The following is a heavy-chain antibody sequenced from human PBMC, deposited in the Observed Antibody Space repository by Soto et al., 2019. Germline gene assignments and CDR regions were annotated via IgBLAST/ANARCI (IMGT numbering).Heavy chain of an antibody. CDR2: INAGTGNT. CDR1: GYTFTSYA. D-gene: IGHD2-15*01. J-gene: IGHJ5*02. CDR3: ARGAVVGFDP. V-gene: IGHV1-3*01. Sequence: QVQLVQSGAEVKKPGDSVKVSCKASGYTFTSYATHWVRQAPGQRLEWMGWINAGTGNTKYSQKFQGRVTITRDTSASTAHMELSSLRSEDTAVYYCARGAVVGFDPWGQGTLVTVSS.